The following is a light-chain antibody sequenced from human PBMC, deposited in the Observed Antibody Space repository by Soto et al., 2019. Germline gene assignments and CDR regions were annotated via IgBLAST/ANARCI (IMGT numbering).Light chain of an antibody. CDR3: TSFTSSTILYV. J-gene: IGLJ1*01. V-gene: IGLV2-14*01. CDR2: EVT. Sequence: LTQPASVSGSPGQSITISCTGTSSDIGAYDFVSWYQQHPDKAPKLMIYEVTIRPSGVSNRFSGSKSGNTASLTISGLQAEDEADYYCTSFTSSTILYVFGNGTKVTVL. CDR1: SSDIGAYDF.